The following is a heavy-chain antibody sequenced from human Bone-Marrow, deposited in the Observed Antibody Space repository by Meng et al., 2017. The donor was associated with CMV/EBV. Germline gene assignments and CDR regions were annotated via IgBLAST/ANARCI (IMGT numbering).Heavy chain of an antibody. J-gene: IGHJ4*02. D-gene: IGHD5-24*01. CDR3: AKAVGRMATIPGDY. CDR1: GFTFSSYG. Sequence: GESLKISCAASGFTFSSYGMHWVRQAPGKGLEWVAVIWYDGSNKYYADSVKGRFTISRDNSKNTLYLQMNSLRAEDTAVYYCAKAVGRMATIPGDYWGQGTLVTVSS. V-gene: IGHV3-30*02. CDR2: IWYDGSNK.